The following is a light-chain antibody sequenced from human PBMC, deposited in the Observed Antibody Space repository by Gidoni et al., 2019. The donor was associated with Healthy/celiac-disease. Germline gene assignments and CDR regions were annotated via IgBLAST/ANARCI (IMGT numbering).Light chain of an antibody. J-gene: IGLJ3*02. Sequence: QSVLTQPPSASGTPGQRVTISCSGSSSNIGSIYVSWYQQLPGPAPKLLIYSNNQRPSGVPDRFSGSKSGTSASLAISGLRSEDEADYYCAAWDDSLSGWVFGGGTKLTVL. V-gene: IGLV1-47*02. CDR1: SSNIGSIY. CDR3: AAWDDSLSGWV. CDR2: SNN.